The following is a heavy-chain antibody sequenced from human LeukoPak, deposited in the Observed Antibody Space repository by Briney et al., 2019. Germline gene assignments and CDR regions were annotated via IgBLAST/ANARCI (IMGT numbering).Heavy chain of an antibody. D-gene: IGHD6-19*01. V-gene: IGHV3-23*01. CDR3: AKDLALAGTGGGFDV. CDR1: GFTFTTYA. J-gene: IGHJ3*01. Sequence: GGSLRLSCAASGFTFTTYAINWVRQAPGKGLEWVSGISGGGGKAYYADSVNGRFTISRDNSKNTVSLQMSSLRAEDTALYYCAKDLALAGTGGGFDVWGQGTRVAVSS. CDR2: ISGGGGKA.